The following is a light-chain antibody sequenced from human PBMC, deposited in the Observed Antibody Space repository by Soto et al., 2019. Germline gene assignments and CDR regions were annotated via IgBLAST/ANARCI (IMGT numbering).Light chain of an antibody. CDR1: QTVSTY. CDR3: QLFSSYPLT. V-gene: IGKV3-11*01. J-gene: IGKJ4*01. CDR2: DTS. Sequence: EIVLTHTPATVSFSSVESATLSCRASQTVSTYVACYQQKPGQAPRLLIYDTSNRATGIPGWFSGGGSGTYFTLTISRLEPEDFAVYCCQLFSSYPLTFGGGTKVDIK.